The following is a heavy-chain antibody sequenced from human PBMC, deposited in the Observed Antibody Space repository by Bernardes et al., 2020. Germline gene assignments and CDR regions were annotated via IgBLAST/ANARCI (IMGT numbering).Heavy chain of an antibody. D-gene: IGHD2-8*02. Sequence: GGSLRLSCAASGFTVSNNAMSWVRQAPGKGLEWVSGLGSDGNTHYADSVRGRFSISRDNSENMLFLQMNSLRAEDTAIYYCAKDLFWWQFDYWGQGALVTVSS. CDR2: LGSDGNT. J-gene: IGHJ4*02. CDR1: GFTVSNNA. V-gene: IGHV3-23*01. CDR3: AKDLFWWQFDY.